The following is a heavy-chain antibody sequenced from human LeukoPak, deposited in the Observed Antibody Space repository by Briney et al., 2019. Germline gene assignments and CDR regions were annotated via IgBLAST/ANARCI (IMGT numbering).Heavy chain of an antibody. Sequence: GESLKISCQGSGYSFSSYWIGWVRQMPGKGLEWKGIIYPGDSDVKYSPSFQGQVTFSADKSNSTAYLQWSSLKASDTAVYFCARQSSRRNNDYWGQGTLVTVSS. J-gene: IGHJ4*02. CDR3: ARQSSRRNNDY. D-gene: IGHD1-14*01. V-gene: IGHV5-51*01. CDR2: IYPGDSDV. CDR1: GYSFSSYW.